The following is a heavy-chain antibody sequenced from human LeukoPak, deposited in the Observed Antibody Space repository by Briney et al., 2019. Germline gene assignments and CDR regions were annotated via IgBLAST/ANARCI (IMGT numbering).Heavy chain of an antibody. Sequence: SQTLSLTCTVSGGSISSGGYYWSWIRQHPGKGLEWIGYIYYSGSTYYNPSLKSRVTISVDTSKNQFSLKLSSVTAADTAVYYCARSPSYYDILTGYYNPASFDYWGQGTLVTVSS. J-gene: IGHJ4*02. CDR2: IYYSGST. CDR1: GGSISSGGYY. V-gene: IGHV4-31*03. CDR3: ARSPSYYDILTGYYNPASFDY. D-gene: IGHD3-9*01.